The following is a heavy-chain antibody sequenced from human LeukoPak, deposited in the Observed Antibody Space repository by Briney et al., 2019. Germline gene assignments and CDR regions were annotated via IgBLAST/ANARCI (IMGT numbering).Heavy chain of an antibody. CDR1: GGTFSSYA. CDR3: AIWFGEKGYWFDP. Sequence: ASVKVSCKASGGTFSSYAISWVRQAPGQGLEWTGGIIPIFGTANYAQKFQGRVTITADKSTSTAYMELSSLRSEDTAVYYCAIWFGEKGYWFDPWGQGTLVTVSS. D-gene: IGHD3-10*01. J-gene: IGHJ5*02. V-gene: IGHV1-69*06. CDR2: IIPIFGTA.